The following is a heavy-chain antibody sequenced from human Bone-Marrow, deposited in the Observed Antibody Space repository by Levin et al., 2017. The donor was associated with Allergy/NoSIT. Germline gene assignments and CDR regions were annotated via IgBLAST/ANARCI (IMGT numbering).Heavy chain of an antibody. CDR3: TTFEYSSSRGDNWFDP. CDR1: GFTFRSFD. CDR2: ISSDGSNT. D-gene: IGHD6-6*01. Sequence: HSGGSLRLSCAASGFTFRSFDMHWVRQAPGKGLEWVAVISSDGSNTYSTDSVKGRFTISRDNSKDTLYLQMSSLRAEDTAVYYCTTFEYSSSRGDNWFDPWGQGTLVTVSS. J-gene: IGHJ5*02. V-gene: IGHV3-30*03.